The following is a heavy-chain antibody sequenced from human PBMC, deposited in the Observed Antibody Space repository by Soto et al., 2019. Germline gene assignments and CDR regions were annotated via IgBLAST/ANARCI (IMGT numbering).Heavy chain of an antibody. D-gene: IGHD5-18*01. CDR1: GFTFNDYY. J-gene: IGHJ4*02. V-gene: IGHV3-11*06. CDR3: AITPRSSYGPFDY. Sequence: LRLSCVASGFTFNDYYMSWIRQAPGKGLEWLSYISVTSAYTNYAESVRGRFTISRDNAQNSLYLQMNSLRAEDTALYYCAITPRSSYGPFDYWGRGTLGTVSS. CDR2: ISVTSAYT.